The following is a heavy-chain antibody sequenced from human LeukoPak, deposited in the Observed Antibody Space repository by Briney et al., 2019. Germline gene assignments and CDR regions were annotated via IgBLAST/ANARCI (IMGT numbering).Heavy chain of an antibody. J-gene: IGHJ4*02. CDR1: GGSISSYY. D-gene: IGHD6-19*01. V-gene: IGHV4-4*07. Sequence: PSETLSLTCTVSGGSISSYYWSWIRQPAGKGLEWIGRIYTSGSTNYNPSLKSRVTMSVDTSKNQFSLKLSSVTAADTAVYYCARDFSVAGPMVVFDYWGQGTLVTVSS. CDR2: IYTSGST. CDR3: ARDFSVAGPMVVFDY.